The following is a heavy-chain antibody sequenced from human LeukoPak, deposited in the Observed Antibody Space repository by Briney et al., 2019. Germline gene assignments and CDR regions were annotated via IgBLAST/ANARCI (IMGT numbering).Heavy chain of an antibody. CDR1: GGPFSSYA. J-gene: IGHJ4*02. Sequence: ASVKVSCKASGGPFSSYAIRWVRQAPGQGLEWMGGVIPIFGTANYAQKFQGRVTITTDESTSTAYMELSSLRSEDTAVYYCARSRTHSSSFGRDDFDYWGQGTLVTVSS. V-gene: IGHV1-69*05. CDR3: ARSRTHSSSFGRDDFDY. D-gene: IGHD6-6*01. CDR2: VIPIFGTA.